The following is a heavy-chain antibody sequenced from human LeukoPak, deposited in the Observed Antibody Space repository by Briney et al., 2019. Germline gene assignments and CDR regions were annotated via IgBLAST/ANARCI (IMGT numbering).Heavy chain of an antibody. J-gene: IGHJ4*02. CDR3: ARGVRGYSGYDFGY. Sequence: KSGGSLRLSCAASGFTFSDYYMSWICQAPGKGLEWVSYISSSGSTIYYADSVKGRFTIPRDNAKNSLYLQMNSLRAEDTAVYYCARGVRGYSGYDFGYWGQGTLVTVSS. CDR2: ISSSGSTI. V-gene: IGHV3-11*01. D-gene: IGHD5-12*01. CDR1: GFTFSDYY.